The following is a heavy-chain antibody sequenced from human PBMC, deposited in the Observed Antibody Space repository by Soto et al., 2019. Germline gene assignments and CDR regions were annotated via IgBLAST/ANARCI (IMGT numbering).Heavy chain of an antibody. CDR2: ISAYNGST. D-gene: IGHD6-19*01. CDR3: ARDASGPFDY. V-gene: IGHV1-18*04. J-gene: IGHJ4*02. Sequence: ASVKVSCKASGYTFTSHGISWVRQAPGQGLEWMGWISAYNGSTHYTDSVRGRFTISRDNSKNTLYLQMDRLRVDDTAVYFCARDASGPFDYWGQGTLVTV. CDR1: GYTFTSHG.